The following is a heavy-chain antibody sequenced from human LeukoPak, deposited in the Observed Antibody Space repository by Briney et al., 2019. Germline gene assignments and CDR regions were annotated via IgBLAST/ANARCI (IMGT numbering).Heavy chain of an antibody. Sequence: SETLSLTCTVSGGSISSYYWSWIRQPPGKGLEWIGEINHSGSTNYNPSLKSRVTISVDTSKNQFSLKLSSVTAADTAVYYCARVPVRSSWYSGRWFDPWGQGTLVTVSS. CDR2: INHSGST. CDR1: GGSISSYY. CDR3: ARVPVRSSWYSGRWFDP. V-gene: IGHV4-34*01. D-gene: IGHD6-13*01. J-gene: IGHJ5*02.